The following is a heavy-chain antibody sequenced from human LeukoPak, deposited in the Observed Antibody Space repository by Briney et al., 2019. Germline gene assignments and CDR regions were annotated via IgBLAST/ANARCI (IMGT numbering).Heavy chain of an antibody. CDR2: MYSTGST. CDR3: AREGVPYSSTLRGC. CDR1: GFSVSGNY. J-gene: IGHJ4*02. Sequence: PGGSLRLSCAVSGFSVSGNYLSWVRQAPGKGLEWVSVMYSTGSTDSADSVKGRFTISRDNSKNTLYLQMNSLRTEDTAVYYCAREGVPYSSTLRGCWGQGALVTVSS. D-gene: IGHD6-19*01. V-gene: IGHV3-53*01.